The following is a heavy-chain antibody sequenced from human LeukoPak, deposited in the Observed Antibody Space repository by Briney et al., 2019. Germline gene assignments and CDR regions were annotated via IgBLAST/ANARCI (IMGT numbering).Heavy chain of an antibody. CDR3: AKNGGPHGMDV. J-gene: IGHJ6*02. D-gene: IGHD3-16*01. Sequence: GGSLRLSCATSGFTFSSIWMSWVRQAPGKGLEWVANIKHDGSETNYVDSVKGRFTISRDNAKNSLHLRMNSLRVEDTAVYYCAKNGGPHGMDVWGQGTTVTVSS. V-gene: IGHV3-7*02. CDR2: IKHDGSET. CDR1: GFTFSSIW.